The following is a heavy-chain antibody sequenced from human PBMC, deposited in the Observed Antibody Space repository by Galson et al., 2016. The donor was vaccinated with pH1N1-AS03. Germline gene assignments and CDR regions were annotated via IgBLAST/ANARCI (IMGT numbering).Heavy chain of an antibody. J-gene: IGHJ4*02. Sequence: SLRLSCAASGFTFDDYAMHWVRLAPGKGLEWVSGITWNSDSIGYADSVKGRFTISRDNAQNSLYLPMNILRSEDTALYYCTALDFWGQGTLVTVAS. V-gene: IGHV3-9*01. CDR2: ITWNSDSI. CDR3: TALDF. CDR1: GFTFDDYA.